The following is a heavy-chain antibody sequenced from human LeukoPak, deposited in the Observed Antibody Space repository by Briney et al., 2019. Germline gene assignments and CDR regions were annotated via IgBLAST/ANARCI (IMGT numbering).Heavy chain of an antibody. CDR1: GFAVNTYD. V-gene: IGHV3-48*01. Sequence: GGSLRLSCAASGFAVNTYDMHWVRQAPGEGPQWIAYFGISGTIYYADSVRGRFTVSRDSAKNSLYLQMNGLRVDDAAIYYCAGYGVYPYWGQGTPVTVSS. CDR2: FGISGTI. D-gene: IGHD5/OR15-5a*01. CDR3: AGYGVYPY. J-gene: IGHJ4*02.